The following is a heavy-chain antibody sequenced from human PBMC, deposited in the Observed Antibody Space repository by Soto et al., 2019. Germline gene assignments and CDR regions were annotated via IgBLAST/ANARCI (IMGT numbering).Heavy chain of an antibody. V-gene: IGHV1-3*01. J-gene: IGHJ4*02. Sequence: GASVKVSCKASGYTFNTYATHWVRRAPGQSLEWMGWNNAGDGNTKYSQKFQGRVTITSDTSASTAYMELSSLRSEDTAVYYCARDLVRSLEWTYMYYFDYWGQGTLVTVSS. CDR2: NNAGDGNT. D-gene: IGHD3-3*01. CDR3: ARDLVRSLEWTYMYYFDY. CDR1: GYTFNTYA.